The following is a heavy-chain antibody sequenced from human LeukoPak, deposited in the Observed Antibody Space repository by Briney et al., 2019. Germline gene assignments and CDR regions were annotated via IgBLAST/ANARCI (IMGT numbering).Heavy chain of an antibody. D-gene: IGHD3-10*01. CDR3: ARLTMVRGVIVYFDY. Sequence: SETLSLTCTVSGGSISSGDYYWSWIRQPPGKGLEWIGYIYHSGSTYYNPSLKSRVTISVDTSKNQFSLKLSSVTAADTAVYYCARLTMVRGVIVYFDYWGQGTLVTVSS. CDR2: IYHSGST. J-gene: IGHJ4*02. CDR1: GGSISSGDYY. V-gene: IGHV4-30-4*01.